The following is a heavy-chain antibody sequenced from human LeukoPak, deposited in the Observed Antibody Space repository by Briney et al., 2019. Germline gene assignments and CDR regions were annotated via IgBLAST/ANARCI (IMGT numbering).Heavy chain of an antibody. D-gene: IGHD4-23*01. CDR1: GGSIRSYY. J-gene: IGHJ4*02. Sequence: SETLSLTCTVSGGSIRSYYWSWIRQAPGKGLEWIGFISYSGYTSYSPSLQSRVAISVDTSKSQFSLRLSSLTAADTAIYYCARGRNDNGGMFFDSWAQGTLVTVSS. CDR3: ARGRNDNGGMFFDS. V-gene: IGHV4-59*01. CDR2: ISYSGYT.